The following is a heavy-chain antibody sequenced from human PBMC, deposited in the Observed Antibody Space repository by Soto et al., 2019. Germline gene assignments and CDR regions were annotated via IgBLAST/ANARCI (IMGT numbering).Heavy chain of an antibody. CDR2: IYWDDDK. D-gene: IGHD2-15*01. CDR1: GFSLSTSGVG. V-gene: IGHV2-5*02. CDR3: AHRDAAYDSFDI. Sequence: QITLKESGPTLVKPTQTLTLTCTFSGFSLSTSGVGVGWIRQPPGKALEWLALIYWDDDKRYSPSLKSRLTITKDTSKNQLFLTMTNRDPVDTATYYWAHRDAAYDSFDIWGQGIMVTVSS. J-gene: IGHJ3*02.